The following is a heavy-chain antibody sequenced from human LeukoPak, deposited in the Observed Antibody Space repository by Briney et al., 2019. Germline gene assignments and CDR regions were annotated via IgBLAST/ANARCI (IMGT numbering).Heavy chain of an antibody. J-gene: IGHJ4*02. D-gene: IGHD6-19*01. Sequence: GGSLRLSCAASRFTLSNYWMSWVRQAPGKGLEWVANIKQDGSETYYVDSVKSRFTISRDNAKNSLSLQMNSLRAEDTAVYYCARQRGSGCLDYWGQGTLVTVPS. V-gene: IGHV3-7*01. CDR2: IKQDGSET. CDR1: RFTLSNYW. CDR3: ARQRGSGCLDY.